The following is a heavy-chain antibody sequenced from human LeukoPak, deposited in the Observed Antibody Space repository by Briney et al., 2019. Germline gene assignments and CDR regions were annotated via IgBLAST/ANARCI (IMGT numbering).Heavy chain of an antibody. V-gene: IGHV1-2*02. CDR3: ARVDVCSGGSCYGSDY. CDR1: GYTFTGYY. J-gene: IGHJ4*02. D-gene: IGHD2-15*01. Sequence: ASVKVSCKASGYTFTGYYMHWVRQAPGQGLEWMGWINPNSGGTNYAQKFQGRVTMTRDTSISTAYMELSRLRSDDTAVYYCARVDVCSGGSCYGSDYWGQGTLVTVSS. CDR2: INPNSGGT.